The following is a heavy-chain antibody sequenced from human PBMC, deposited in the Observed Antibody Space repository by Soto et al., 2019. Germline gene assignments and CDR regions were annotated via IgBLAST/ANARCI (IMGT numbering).Heavy chain of an antibody. D-gene: IGHD6-13*01. CDR3: ARVREYSSSWPNPPNNWFDP. Sequence: SETLSLTCTVSGGSISSGGYYWSWIRQHPGKGLEWIGYIYYSGSTYYNPSLKSRVTISVDTSKNQFSLKLSSVTAADTAVYYCARVREYSSSWPNPPNNWFDPWGQGTLVTVSS. CDR1: GGSISSGGYY. CDR2: IYYSGST. J-gene: IGHJ5*02. V-gene: IGHV4-31*03.